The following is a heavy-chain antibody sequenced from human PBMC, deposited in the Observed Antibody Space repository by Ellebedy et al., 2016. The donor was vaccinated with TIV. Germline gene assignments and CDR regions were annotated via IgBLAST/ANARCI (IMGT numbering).Heavy chain of an antibody. CDR3: ARVGGYYYYAMDV. J-gene: IGHJ6*02. CDR2: MSPNSGNT. CDR1: GYTFNSYD. V-gene: IGHV1-8*01. D-gene: IGHD3-16*01. Sequence: AASVKVSCKASGYTFNSYDINWVRQATGQGLEWMGWMSPNSGNTDYAQKLQGRVTMTRNTTISTAYMELSSLRSEDTAVYYCARVGGYYYYAMDVWGQGTTVTVSS.